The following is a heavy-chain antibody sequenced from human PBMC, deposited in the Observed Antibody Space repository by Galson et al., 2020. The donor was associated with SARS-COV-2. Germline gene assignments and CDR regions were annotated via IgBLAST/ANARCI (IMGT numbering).Heavy chain of an antibody. CDR2: THYSGST. CDR1: GASIDSSNYY. CDR3: VRQGFYGSGRSVDV. Sequence: SQTLSLTCTVSGASIDSSNYYWGWIRQPPGKGLEWIGDTHYSGSTYYNPSLKSRVTMSMDTSKKQFSLKMTPLTAADTAVYYCVRQGFYGSGRSVDVWGQGTTVIVSS. V-gene: IGHV4-39*01. D-gene: IGHD3-10*01. J-gene: IGHJ6*02.